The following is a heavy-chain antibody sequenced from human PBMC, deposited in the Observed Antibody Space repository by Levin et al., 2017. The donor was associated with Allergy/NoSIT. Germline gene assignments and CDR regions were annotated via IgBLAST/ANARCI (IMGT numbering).Heavy chain of an antibody. D-gene: IGHD3-22*01. CDR3: GRDGHYDSSGFRDDAFDL. J-gene: IGHJ3*01. CDR1: GFTFSSYA. CDR2: IRPGSDAA. V-gene: IGHV3-48*02. Sequence: PLASVKVSCAASGFTFSSYAMNWVRQAPGKGLEWVSYIRPGSDAAHYADSVTGRFTISRDNAKNSLYLEMNSLRDEDTAVYYCGRDGHYDSSGFRDDAFDLWGQGTMVTVSS.